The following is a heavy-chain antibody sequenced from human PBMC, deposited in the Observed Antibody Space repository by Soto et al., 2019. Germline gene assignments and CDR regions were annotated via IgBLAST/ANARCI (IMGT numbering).Heavy chain of an antibody. Sequence: GGSLRLSCAASGFTFSSYAMHWVRQAPGKGLEWVAVISYDGSNKYYADSVKGRLTISRDNSKNTLYLQMNSLRAEDTAVYYCARDFVRIAAAGHYSAFDIWGQGTMVTVSS. CDR1: GFTFSSYA. V-gene: IGHV3-30-3*01. J-gene: IGHJ3*02. D-gene: IGHD6-13*01. CDR3: ARDFVRIAAAGHYSAFDI. CDR2: ISYDGSNK.